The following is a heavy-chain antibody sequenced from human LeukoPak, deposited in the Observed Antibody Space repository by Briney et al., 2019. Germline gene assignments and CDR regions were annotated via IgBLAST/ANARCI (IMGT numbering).Heavy chain of an antibody. Sequence: SVKVSCKASGGTFSSYAISWVRQAPGQGLEWMGGIIPIFGTANYAQKLQGRVTMTTDTSTSTAYMELRSLRSDDTAVYYCARCVKGGSYYFDYWGQGTLVTVSS. J-gene: IGHJ4*02. CDR3: ARCVKGGSYYFDY. V-gene: IGHV1-69*05. D-gene: IGHD1-26*01. CDR2: IIPIFGTA. CDR1: GGTFSSYA.